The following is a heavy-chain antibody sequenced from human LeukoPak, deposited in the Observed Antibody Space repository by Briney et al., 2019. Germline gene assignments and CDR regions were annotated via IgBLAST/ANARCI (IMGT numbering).Heavy chain of an antibody. J-gene: IGHJ4*02. V-gene: IGHV3-7*01. CDR2: INPEGSRK. Sequence: GGSLRLSCEASGFSFTTYWMAWVRQAPGKGLEWLANINPEGSRKYFLDSVQGRFSIYRDNVKNSVYLQMNGLRVEETAVYYCVRDRSTVAGIDYWGQGTLVTVSS. CDR3: VRDRSTVAGIDY. CDR1: GFSFTTYW. D-gene: IGHD6-19*01.